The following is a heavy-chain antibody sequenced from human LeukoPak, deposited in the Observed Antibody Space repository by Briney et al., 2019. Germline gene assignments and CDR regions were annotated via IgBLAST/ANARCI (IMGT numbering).Heavy chain of an antibody. CDR2: ISFDGSNE. D-gene: IGHD3-10*01. CDR1: GFTFSYYG. J-gene: IGHJ4*02. Sequence: PGRSLRLSCAASGFTFSYYGIHWVRQAPGKGLEWVAIISFDGSNEYYADSVKGRFTISRDNSKNTMYLQMNSLTVEDTAVYYCAREWGSGWGGTYFDNWGQGTLVTVSS. V-gene: IGHV3-30*03. CDR3: AREWGSGWGGTYFDN.